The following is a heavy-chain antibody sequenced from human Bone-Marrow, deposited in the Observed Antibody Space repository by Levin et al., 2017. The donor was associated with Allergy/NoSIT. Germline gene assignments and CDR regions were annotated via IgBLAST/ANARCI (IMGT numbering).Heavy chain of an antibody. J-gene: IGHJ4*02. D-gene: IGHD3-3*01. CDR2: INNDGSRT. Sequence: GGSLRLSCAASGFTFTRFWMHWVRQVPGKGLVWVSRINNDGSRTNYAESVKGRFTISRDNARNTLYLQMNSLRGEDTGVYYCARSLWSGYLDDDWGQGTLVTVSS. CDR3: ARSLWSGYLDDD. V-gene: IGHV3-74*01. CDR1: GFTFTRFW.